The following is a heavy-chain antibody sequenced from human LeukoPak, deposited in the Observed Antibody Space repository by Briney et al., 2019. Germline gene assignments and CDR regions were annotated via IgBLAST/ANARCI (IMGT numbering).Heavy chain of an antibody. D-gene: IGHD2-2*01. CDR2: IYYSGST. J-gene: IGHJ6*03. CDR1: GGSISSSSYY. Sequence: SETLSLTCTVSGGSISSSSYYWGWIRQPPGKGLEWFGSIYYSGSTYYNPSLKSRVTVSVDTSKNQFSLKLSSVTAADTAVYYCARVCRSQLPYYYYMDVWGKGTTVTVSS. CDR3: ARVCRSQLPYYYYMDV. V-gene: IGHV4-39*07.